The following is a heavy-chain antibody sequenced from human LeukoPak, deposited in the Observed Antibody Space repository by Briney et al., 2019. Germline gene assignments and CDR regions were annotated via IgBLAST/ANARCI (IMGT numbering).Heavy chain of an antibody. Sequence: GESLKISCKGSGYSFTSYWIGWVRQMPGKGLEWMGIIYPGDSETRFSPSFQGQVTISAVKSISTAYLQWSSLKASDTAIYYCARRGYYYGSGSYYIDAFDIWGQGTMVTVSS. J-gene: IGHJ3*02. CDR1: GYSFTSYW. D-gene: IGHD3-10*01. CDR3: ARRGYYYGSGSYYIDAFDI. V-gene: IGHV5-51*01. CDR2: IYPGDSET.